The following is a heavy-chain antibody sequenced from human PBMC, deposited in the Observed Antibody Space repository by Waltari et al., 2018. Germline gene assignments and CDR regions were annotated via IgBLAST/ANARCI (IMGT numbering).Heavy chain of an antibody. CDR2: INHSGST. Sequence: QVQLQQWGAGLLKPSETLSLTCAVYGGSFSGYYWSWIRQAPGKGLEWIGGINHSGSTNSNPAFKHRVTISVDTSRNQFSRKLCSVTAADTAVYYCAREYVLVWFGELLPYYFDYWGQGTLVTVSS. J-gene: IGHJ4*02. D-gene: IGHD3-10*01. CDR1: GGSFSGYY. CDR3: AREYVLVWFGELLPYYFDY. V-gene: IGHV4-34*01.